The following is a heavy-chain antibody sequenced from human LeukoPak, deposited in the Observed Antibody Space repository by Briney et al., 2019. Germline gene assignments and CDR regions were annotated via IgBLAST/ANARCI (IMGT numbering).Heavy chain of an antibody. V-gene: IGHV3-21*06. CDR2: ISSTISYI. J-gene: IGHJ6*02. Sequence: GGSLRLSCAASGFTFSSYSINWGRQAPGKGLEGCSSISSTISYIYYADSVKGRFTISRDNAKNSLYPQITTLRAEDKGVYYCARFGGGYGMDVWGQGTTVTVSS. CDR1: GFTFSSYS. D-gene: IGHD2-15*01. CDR3: ARFGGGYGMDV.